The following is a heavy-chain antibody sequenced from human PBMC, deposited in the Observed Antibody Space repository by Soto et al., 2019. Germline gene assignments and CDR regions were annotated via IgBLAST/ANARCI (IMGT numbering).Heavy chain of an antibody. CDR2: IKHSGST. V-gene: IGHV4-34*01. D-gene: IGHD5-18*01. J-gene: IGHJ4*02. Sequence: SETLSLTCAVYGWSFNVYYWTWIRQPPGKGLEWIGEIKHSGSTNYNPSLKSRVTISVDTSKNQFSLNLTSVTAADTAAYYCARGTFRGYSYGYYFDYWGQGALVT. CDR1: GWSFNVYY. CDR3: ARGTFRGYSYGYYFDY.